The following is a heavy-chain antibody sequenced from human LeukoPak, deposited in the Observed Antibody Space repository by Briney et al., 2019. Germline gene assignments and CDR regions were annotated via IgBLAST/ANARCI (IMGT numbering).Heavy chain of an antibody. D-gene: IGHD2-2*02. J-gene: IGHJ4*02. V-gene: IGHV1-69-2*01. CDR3: ATSEYLRFSRASYFDY. Sequence: APTVKVSCKVSGYTFTDDYMHWVQQAPGKGLEWMGLVDPEEGETIYAEKFQGRVTINADTSTDTAYMDLSSLRSEDTAVYYCATSEYLRFSRASYFDYWRQPTLVTVSS. CDR1: GYTFTDDY. CDR2: VDPEEGET.